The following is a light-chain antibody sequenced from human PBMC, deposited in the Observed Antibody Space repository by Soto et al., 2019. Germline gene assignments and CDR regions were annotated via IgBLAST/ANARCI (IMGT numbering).Light chain of an antibody. J-gene: IGKJ5*01. CDR2: DVS. Sequence: EIVVTQVPATLSWSPWERATLSCRASQSVSSYLAWYQQKPGQAPRLLIDDVSTRATGIPARFRGSGSGTDFTLTVTSREPVDFAGDACQQRSDWPSTFGQGTRLEIK. V-gene: IGKV3-11*01. CDR1: QSVSSY. CDR3: QQRSDWPST.